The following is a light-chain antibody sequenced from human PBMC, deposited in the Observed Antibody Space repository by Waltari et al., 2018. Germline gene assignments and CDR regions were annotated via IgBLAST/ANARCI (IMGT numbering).Light chain of an antibody. CDR3: SSYTSSSTLVI. CDR1: SSYVGRYNR. J-gene: IGLJ2*01. V-gene: IGLV2-18*02. CDR2: EVS. Sequence: QSALTQPPSVSGYPGQSVTISCTGTSSYVGRYNRVPWYQQPPGTAPKLMIYEVSNRPSGVPDRFSGSKSGNTASLTISGLQAEDEADYYCSSYTSSSTLVIFGGGTKLTVL.